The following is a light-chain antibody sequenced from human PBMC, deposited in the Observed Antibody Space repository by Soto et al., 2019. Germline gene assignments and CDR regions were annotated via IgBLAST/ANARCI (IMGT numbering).Light chain of an antibody. CDR2: DAS. J-gene: IGKJ2*01. V-gene: IGKV1-5*01. CDR3: QQYNSYPYT. CDR1: QSVSSW. Sequence: IQMTQSPSTLSASVGDRVTITCRASQSVSSWLAWDQQKPGKVPKLLIYDASTLETGVPSTFGGSGSGTEFTLTISSLQPEDFSTYFCQQYNSYPYTFGQGTKLEI.